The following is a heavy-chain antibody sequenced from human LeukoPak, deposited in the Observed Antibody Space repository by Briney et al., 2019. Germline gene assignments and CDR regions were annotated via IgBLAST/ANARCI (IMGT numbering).Heavy chain of an antibody. V-gene: IGHV1-24*01. Sequence: ASVKVSCKVSGYTLTELSMHWVRQAPGKGLEWMGGFDPEDGETIYAQKFQGRVTMTEDTSTDTAYMELSSLRSEDTAVYYCATRYGGSYIGYYYYMDVWGKGTTVTVSS. J-gene: IGHJ6*03. CDR2: FDPEDGET. D-gene: IGHD1-26*01. CDR3: ATRYGGSYIGYYYYMDV. CDR1: GYTLTELS.